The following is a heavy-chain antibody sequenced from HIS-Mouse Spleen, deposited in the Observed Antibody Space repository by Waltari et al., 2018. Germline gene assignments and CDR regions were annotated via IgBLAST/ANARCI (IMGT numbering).Heavy chain of an antibody. CDR1: GFSLSTSGMC. J-gene: IGHJ4*02. Sequence: QVTLRESGPALVKPTQTLTLTCTFSGFSLSTSGMCVSWIRQPPGKALEWLVRIDWDDDKYYSKSLKTRLTISRDTSKNQVVLTMTNMDPLDTATYYCARIAEGYTSGWYAFDYWGQGTLVTVSS. D-gene: IGHD6-19*01. CDR3: ARIAEGYTSGWYAFDY. CDR2: IDWDDDK. V-gene: IGHV2-70*15.